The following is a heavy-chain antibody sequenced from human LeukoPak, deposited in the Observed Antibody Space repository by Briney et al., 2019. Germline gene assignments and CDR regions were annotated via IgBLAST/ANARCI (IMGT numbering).Heavy chain of an antibody. V-gene: IGHV3-23*01. Sequence: GGSLRLSCAASGFTFSNYAMSWVRQAPGKGLEWVSGISGSGGSTYYADSVKGRFTISRDHSKHTLYLQMNSLRAEDTAVYYCARDRGFDYWGQGTLVTVSS. J-gene: IGHJ4*02. CDR1: GFTFSNYA. CDR3: ARDRGFDY. CDR2: ISGSGGST. D-gene: IGHD3-10*01.